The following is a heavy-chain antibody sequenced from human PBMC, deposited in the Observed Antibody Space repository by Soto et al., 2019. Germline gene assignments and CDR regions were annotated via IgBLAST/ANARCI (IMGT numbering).Heavy chain of an antibody. Sequence: GESLKISCKASGYTFTSYGISWVRQAPGQGLEWMGWISAYNGNTNYAQKLQGRVTMTTDTSTSTAYMELRSLRSDDTAVYYCAKLLLPSDYYDSSGIDYWGQGTLVTVSS. D-gene: IGHD3-22*01. J-gene: IGHJ4*02. CDR2: ISAYNGNT. CDR3: AKLLLPSDYYDSSGIDY. CDR1: GYTFTSYG. V-gene: IGHV1-18*04.